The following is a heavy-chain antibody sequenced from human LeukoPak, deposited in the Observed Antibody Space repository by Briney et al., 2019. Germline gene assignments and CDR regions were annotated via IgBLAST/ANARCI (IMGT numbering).Heavy chain of an antibody. J-gene: IGHJ4*02. CDR3: ATPLDYYDSSGYHQGGD. CDR1: GFTFSSYG. CDR2: IWYDGSNK. Sequence: GGSLRLSCAASGFTFSSYGMHWVRQAPGKGLEWVAVIWYDGSNKYYADSVKGRFTIFRDNAKSSLYLQMNSLRAEDTAVYYCATPLDYYDSSGYHQGGDWGQGTLVTVSS. D-gene: IGHD3-22*01. V-gene: IGHV3-33*03.